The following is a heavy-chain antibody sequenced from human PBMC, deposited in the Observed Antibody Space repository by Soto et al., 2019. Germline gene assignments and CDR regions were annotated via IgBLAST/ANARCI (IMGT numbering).Heavy chain of an antibody. Sequence: LSLTCTVSGGSISSGDYYWSWIRQPPGKGLEWIGEINHSGSTNYNPSLKSRVTISVDTSKNQFSLKLSSVTAADTAVYYCARGRGRITMVRGARFDPWGQGTLVTVSS. D-gene: IGHD3-10*01. J-gene: IGHJ5*02. V-gene: IGHV4-30-4*01. CDR3: ARGRGRITMVRGARFDP. CDR1: GGSISSGDYY. CDR2: INHSGST.